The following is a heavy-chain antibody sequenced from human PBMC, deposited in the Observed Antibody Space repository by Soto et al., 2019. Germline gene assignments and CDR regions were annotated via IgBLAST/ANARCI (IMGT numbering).Heavy chain of an antibody. Sequence: EVQLVESGGGLVQPGGSLRLSCAASGFTFSGYWMSWVRQAPGKGLEWVADIKQDGSEQFYVDSVKGRFTISRDNAKNSLYLQMNSLRAEDTAVHYCAREAVWGQGTTVTVSS. J-gene: IGHJ6*02. CDR1: GFTFSGYW. CDR2: IKQDGSEQ. CDR3: AREAV. V-gene: IGHV3-7*05.